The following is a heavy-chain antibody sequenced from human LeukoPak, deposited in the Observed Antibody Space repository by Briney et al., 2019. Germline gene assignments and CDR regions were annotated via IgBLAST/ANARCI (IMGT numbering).Heavy chain of an antibody. D-gene: IGHD2-21*02. V-gene: IGHV3-49*04. CDR3: TSPKMGLAYCSGDCSSGYFQH. Sequence: PGGSLRLSCTASGFTFGDYAMSWVRQAPGKGLEWVGFIRSKAYGGTTEYAASVKGRFTISRDDSKSIAYLQMNSLKTEDTAVYYCTSPKMGLAYCSGDCSSGYFQHWGQGTLVTVSS. CDR2: IRSKAYGGTT. J-gene: IGHJ1*01. CDR1: GFTFGDYA.